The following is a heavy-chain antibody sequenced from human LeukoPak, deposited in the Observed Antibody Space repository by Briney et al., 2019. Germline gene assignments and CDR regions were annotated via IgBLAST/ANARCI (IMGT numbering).Heavy chain of an antibody. D-gene: IGHD6-19*01. Sequence: GGSLRLSCAASGFTFSSYGMHWVRQAPGKGLEWVAVISYDGSNKYYADSVKGRFTISRDNSKNTLYLQMNSLRAEDTAVYYCAKDSSGWPFDYWGQGTLVTVSS. V-gene: IGHV3-30*18. CDR1: GFTFSSYG. J-gene: IGHJ4*02. CDR3: AKDSSGWPFDY. CDR2: ISYDGSNK.